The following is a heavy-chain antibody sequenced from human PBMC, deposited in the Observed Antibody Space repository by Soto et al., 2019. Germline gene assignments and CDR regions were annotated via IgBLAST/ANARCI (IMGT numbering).Heavy chain of an antibody. CDR3: ALGSRGVRGSYYYYGMDV. Sequence: QVQLVQSGAEVKQPGSSVKVSCKTSGGAFSGSVISWVRHVPGQGLDWMGAIIPIYGSANYAQNLQGRIMITYDDFHNATYVEPGSLRSDSTAVYYRALGSRGVRGSYYYYGMDVWGQGTMVTFSS. CDR1: GGAFSGSV. D-gene: IGHD3-3*01. J-gene: IGHJ6*02. V-gene: IGHV1-69*01. CDR2: IIPIYGSA.